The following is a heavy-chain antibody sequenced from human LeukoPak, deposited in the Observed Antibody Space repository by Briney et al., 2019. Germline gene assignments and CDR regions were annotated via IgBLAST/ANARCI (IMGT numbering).Heavy chain of an antibody. D-gene: IGHD3-10*01. CDR1: GYTFTSYG. V-gene: IGHV1-18*01. Sequence: EASVKVSCKASGYTFTSYGISWLRQAPGQGLEWMGWISAYNDDTNYVQKFQDRVIMTTDTSTSTVYMELGSLRSDDTAVYYCARDVRSPMVRGVVFDYWGQGTLVTISS. CDR3: ARDVRSPMVRGVVFDY. CDR2: ISAYNDDT. J-gene: IGHJ4*02.